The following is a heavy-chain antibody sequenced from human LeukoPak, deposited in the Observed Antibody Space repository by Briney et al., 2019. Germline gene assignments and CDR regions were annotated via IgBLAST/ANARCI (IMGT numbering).Heavy chain of an antibody. CDR1: GFTFSSYA. J-gene: IGHJ6*02. V-gene: IGHV3-30-3*01. Sequence: PGRSLRLSCAASGFTFSSYAMHWVRQAPGKGLEWVAVISYDGSNKFYADSVKGRFTLSRDNSKNTLYLQMNSLRIEDTAVYYCARDGGYCSGGSCYYYYGMDVWGQGTTVTVSS. CDR2: ISYDGSNK. CDR3: ARDGGYCSGGSCYYYYGMDV. D-gene: IGHD2-15*01.